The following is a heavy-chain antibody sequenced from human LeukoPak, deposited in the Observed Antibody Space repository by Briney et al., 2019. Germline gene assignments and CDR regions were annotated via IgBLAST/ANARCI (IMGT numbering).Heavy chain of an antibody. J-gene: IGHJ5*02. CDR2: IIPIFGTA. CDR3: ASLSSSSISNWFDP. V-gene: IGHV1-69*06. Sequence: SVKVSCKASGGTFSSYAISWVRQAPGQGLEWMGGIIPIFGTANYAQKFQGRVTITADKSTSTAYMELSSLRSEDTAVYYCASLSSSSISNWFDPWGQGTLVTVSS. CDR1: GGTFSSYA. D-gene: IGHD6-6*01.